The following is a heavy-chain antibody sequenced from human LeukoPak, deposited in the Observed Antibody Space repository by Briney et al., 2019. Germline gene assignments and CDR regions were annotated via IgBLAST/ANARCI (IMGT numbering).Heavy chain of an antibody. J-gene: IGHJ4*02. CDR2: ISSDGSST. CDR3: ARDQRVTGRPDIDY. Sequence: GGSLRLSCAASGFTFRNHWMHWVRQTPGKGLVWVSRISSDGSSTTYADSVKGRFTISRDNAKNTLYLQMNNLRAEDTATYYCARDQRVTGRPDIDYWGQGTLVIVSS. CDR1: GFTFRNHW. V-gene: IGHV3-74*03. D-gene: IGHD6-6*01.